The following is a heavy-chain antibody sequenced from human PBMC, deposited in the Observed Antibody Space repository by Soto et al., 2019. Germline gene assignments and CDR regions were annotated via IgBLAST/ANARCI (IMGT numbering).Heavy chain of an antibody. CDR3: ATDHYGMDV. CDR1: GFTLTSYA. V-gene: IGHV3-23*01. Sequence: EVQLLESGGGLVQAGGSLRLSCAASGFTLTSYAMNWVRQAPGKGLEWVSAISGSGGSTNYADSVKGRFTISRDNSKNTLYLQMNSLRAEDTPVYYCATDHYGMDVWGQGTTVTVSS. CDR2: ISGSGGST. J-gene: IGHJ6*02.